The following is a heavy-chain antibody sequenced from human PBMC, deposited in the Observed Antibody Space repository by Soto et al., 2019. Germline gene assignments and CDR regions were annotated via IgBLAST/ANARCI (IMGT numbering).Heavy chain of an antibody. J-gene: IGHJ5*02. CDR1: GFSFDDYA. Sequence: GGSLRLSCAASGFSFDDYAMHWVRQVPGKGLEWITGISWNSGTIGYADSVKGRFTISRDNAKNSLYLQMNSLRAEDTAFYYCARDVWSRASGPPDSWGQGTLVTVSS. D-gene: IGHD3-10*01. V-gene: IGHV3-9*01. CDR2: ISWNSGTI. CDR3: ARDVWSRASGPPDS.